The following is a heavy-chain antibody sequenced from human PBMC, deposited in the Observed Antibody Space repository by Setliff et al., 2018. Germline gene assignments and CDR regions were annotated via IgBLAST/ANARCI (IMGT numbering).Heavy chain of an antibody. CDR3: ARESQGLRGFDI. Sequence: SETPSLTCTVSGGSISSGGYYWSWIRQHPGKGLEWIGYIYYSGSTYYNPSLKSRVTISVDTSKNQLSLKLSSVTAADTAVYYCARESQGLRGFDIWGQGTMVTVSS. D-gene: IGHD4-17*01. J-gene: IGHJ3*02. CDR2: IYYSGST. CDR1: GGSISSGGYY. V-gene: IGHV4-31*03.